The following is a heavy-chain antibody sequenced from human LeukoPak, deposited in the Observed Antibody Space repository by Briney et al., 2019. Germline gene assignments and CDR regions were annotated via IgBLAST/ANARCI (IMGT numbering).Heavy chain of an antibody. CDR2: IYYSGST. Sequence: SETLSLTCTVSGGSISSYYWSWIRQPPGKGLEWIGYIYYSGSTNYNPSLKSRVTISVDTSKNQFSLKLSSVTAADTAVYYCASLHYDSSVYPDYWGQGTLVTVSS. CDR3: ASLHYDSSVYPDY. D-gene: IGHD3-22*01. CDR1: GGSISSYY. V-gene: IGHV4-59*08. J-gene: IGHJ4*02.